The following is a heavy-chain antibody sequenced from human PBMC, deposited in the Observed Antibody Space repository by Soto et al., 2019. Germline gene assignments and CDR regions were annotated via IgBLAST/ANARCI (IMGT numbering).Heavy chain of an antibody. V-gene: IGHV4-61*01. Sequence: PSETLSLTCTVSGGSVSSGSYYWSWIRQPPGKGLEWIGYIYYSGSTNYNPSLKSRVTISVDTSKNQFSLKLSSVTAADTAVYYCARDEYYYDSSGYSDWGQGTLVTVSS. J-gene: IGHJ4*02. CDR2: IYYSGST. CDR1: GGSVSSGSYY. CDR3: ARDEYYYDSSGYSD. D-gene: IGHD3-22*01.